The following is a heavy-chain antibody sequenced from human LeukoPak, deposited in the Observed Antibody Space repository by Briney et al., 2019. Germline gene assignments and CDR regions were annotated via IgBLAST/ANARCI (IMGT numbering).Heavy chain of an antibody. CDR2: IYYSGST. V-gene: IGHV4-30-4*01. CDR1: GGSISSGDYY. J-gene: IGHJ4*02. CDR3: ARSVVVPAAMMFDY. D-gene: IGHD2-2*01. Sequence: SQTLSLTCTVSGGSISSGDYYWSWIRQPPGKGLEWIGYIYYSGSTYYNPSLKSRVTISVDTFKNQFSLKLSSVTAADTAVYYCARSVVVPAAMMFDYWGQGTLVTVSS.